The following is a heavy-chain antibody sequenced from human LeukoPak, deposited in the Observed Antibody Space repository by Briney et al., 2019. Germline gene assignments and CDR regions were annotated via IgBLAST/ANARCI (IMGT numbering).Heavy chain of an antibody. V-gene: IGHV1-2*02. J-gene: IGHJ6*03. CDR3: ARGYGSGSYYNRGYYYYYMDV. Sequence: ASVKVSCKACGYTFTGYYMHWVRQAPGQGLEWMGWINPNSGGTNYAQKFQGRVTMTRDTSISTAYMELSRLRSDDTAVYYCARGYGSGSYYNRGYYYYYMDVWGKGTTVTISS. CDR2: INPNSGGT. CDR1: GYTFTGYY. D-gene: IGHD3-10*01.